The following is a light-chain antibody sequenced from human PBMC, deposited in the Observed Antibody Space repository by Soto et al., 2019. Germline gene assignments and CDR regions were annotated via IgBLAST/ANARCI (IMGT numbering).Light chain of an antibody. CDR1: QSISSY. V-gene: IGKV1-39*01. CDR3: QQSYSTLLT. J-gene: IGKJ4*01. CDR2: AAS. Sequence: DIQMTQSPSSVSASVGDRVTITCRASQSISSYLNWYQQKPGKAPKLLIYAASSLQSGVPSRFSGSGSGTDFTLTNSSLQPEDFATYYCQQSYSTLLTFGGGTKV.